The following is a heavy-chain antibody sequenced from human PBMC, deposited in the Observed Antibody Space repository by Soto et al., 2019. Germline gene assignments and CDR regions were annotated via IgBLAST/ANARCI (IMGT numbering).Heavy chain of an antibody. V-gene: IGHV1-46*01. Sequence: QVQLVQSGAEVKKPGASVKVSCKASGYTFSTYYMHWVRQAPGQGYEWMGIINPSGGSTTYAQKSQGRVTRTRNTSTTQVYMERSSLKSEDTAVYYCARNDYNGYYFDSWGQGTLVTVSS. J-gene: IGHJ4*02. CDR2: INPSGGST. CDR1: GYTFSTYY. CDR3: ARNDYNGYYFDS. D-gene: IGHD4-4*01.